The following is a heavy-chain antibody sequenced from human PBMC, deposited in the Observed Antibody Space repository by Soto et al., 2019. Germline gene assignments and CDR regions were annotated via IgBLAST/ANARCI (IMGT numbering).Heavy chain of an antibody. CDR3: AKTNGGWLGYCSSTSCYTVAGYYGMDV. D-gene: IGHD2-2*02. J-gene: IGHJ6*02. V-gene: IGHV6-1*01. Sequence: SQTRSLTWAISGDSVSSNSAAWNWIRQSPSRGLEWLGRTYYRSKWYNDYAVSVKSRITINPDTSKNQFSLQLNSVTPEDTAVYYCAKTNGGWLGYCSSTSCYTVAGYYGMDVWGQGTTVTVSS. CDR2: TYYRSKWYN. CDR1: GDSVSSNSAA.